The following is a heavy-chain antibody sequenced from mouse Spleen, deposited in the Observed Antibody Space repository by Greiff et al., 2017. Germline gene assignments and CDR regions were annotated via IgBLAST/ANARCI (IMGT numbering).Heavy chain of an antibody. CDR2: ISSGGGNT. D-gene: IGHD1-2*01. V-gene: IGHV5-9-3*01. Sequence: EVQLVESGGGLVKLGGSLKLSCAASGFTFSSYAMSWVRQTPEKRLEWVATISSGGGNTYYPDSVKGRFTISRDNAKNTLYLQMSSLKSEDTAMYYCARLFITTATAYWGQGTLVTVSA. CDR3: ARLFITTATAY. CDR1: GFTFSSYA. J-gene: IGHJ3*01.